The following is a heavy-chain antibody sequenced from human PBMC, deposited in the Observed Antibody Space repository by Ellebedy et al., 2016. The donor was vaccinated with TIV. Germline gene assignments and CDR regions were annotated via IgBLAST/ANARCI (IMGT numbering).Heavy chain of an antibody. D-gene: IGHD2-2*01. Sequence: PGGSLRLSCAASGFTASTNFMTWVRYAPGKGLEWVSGIYGGGTIRYADSVKGRFTIARDNSKNTVDLKMNSLRAEDTAVYYCARPTVPATICGACGMDVWGQGTTVIVSS. V-gene: IGHV3-53*01. CDR3: ARPTVPATICGACGMDV. CDR1: GFTASTNF. J-gene: IGHJ6*02. CDR2: IYGGGTI.